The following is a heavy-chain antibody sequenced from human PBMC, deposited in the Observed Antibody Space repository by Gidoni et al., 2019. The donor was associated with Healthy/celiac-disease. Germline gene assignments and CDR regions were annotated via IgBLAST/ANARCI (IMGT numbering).Heavy chain of an antibody. J-gene: IGHJ6*02. D-gene: IGHD7-27*01. V-gene: IGHV1-69*01. CDR3: AWGLYMDRKYYYGMDV. CDR2: IIPIFGTA. CDR1: GGTFSSYA. Sequence: QVQLVQSGAAVKKPGSSVKVSCKASGGTFSSYAISWGRQAPGQGLEWMGGIIPIFGTANYAQKFQGRVTITADESTSTAYMELSSLRSEDTAVYYCAWGLYMDRKYYYGMDVWGQGTTVTVSS.